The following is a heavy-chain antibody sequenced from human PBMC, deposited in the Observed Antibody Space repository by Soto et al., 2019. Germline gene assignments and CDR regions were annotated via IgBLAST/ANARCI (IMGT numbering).Heavy chain of an antibody. CDR3: AASIFYYGMDV. CDR1: GDSISRGGYS. Sequence: SETLSLTCAVSGDSISRGGYSWTWIRQPPGKALEWIGNIYDSGSTSYNPSFQGQVTISADKSITTTYLQWSSLKASDTAIYYCAASIFYYGMDVWGQGTTVTVSS. V-gene: IGHV4-30-2*01. J-gene: IGHJ6*02. CDR2: IYDSGST.